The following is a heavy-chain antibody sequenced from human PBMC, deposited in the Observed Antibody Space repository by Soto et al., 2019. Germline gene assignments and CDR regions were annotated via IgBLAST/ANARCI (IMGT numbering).Heavy chain of an antibody. CDR1: GFTFSIYA. CDR3: VREVYYDFWSGFNTHPYYFDF. J-gene: IGHJ4*02. V-gene: IGHV3-30-3*01. D-gene: IGHD3-3*01. CDR2: MSDDGSNK. Sequence: QVQLVESGGGVVQPGRSLRLSCAASGFTFSIYAMHWVRQAPGKGLELVAFMSDDGSNKNYADSVKGRFTISRDNPKNALYLQMNRLRPEDTAVYFCVREVYYDFWSGFNTHPYYFDFWGQGTRVTVSS.